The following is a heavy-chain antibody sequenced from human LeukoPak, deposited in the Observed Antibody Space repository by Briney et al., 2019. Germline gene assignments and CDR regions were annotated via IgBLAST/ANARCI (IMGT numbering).Heavy chain of an antibody. D-gene: IGHD6-13*01. CDR3: ARLQLAADGNRWFDP. Sequence: PSETLSLTCTVSGGSISSGDYYWAWIRQPPGRGLEWIGSIYYSGSTYYNPSLKSRVTISVDTSKNQFSLRLSSVTAADTVVYYCARLQLAADGNRWFDPWGQGTLVTVSS. J-gene: IGHJ5*02. CDR2: IYYSGST. V-gene: IGHV4-39*01. CDR1: GGSISSGDYY.